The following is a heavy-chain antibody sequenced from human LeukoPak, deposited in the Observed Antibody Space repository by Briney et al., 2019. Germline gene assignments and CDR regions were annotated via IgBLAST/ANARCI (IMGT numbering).Heavy chain of an antibody. CDR1: GASISSSGYY. D-gene: IGHD4-11*01. V-gene: IGHV4-39*01. Sequence: SETLSLTCTVSGASISSSGYYWVWIRQPPGKGLEWIGSIYYSGRTYYNPSLKSRDTISVDTSKNQFSLKLSSVTAADTAVYYCARRYSNYFIDYWGQGTLVTVSS. CDR2: IYYSGRT. CDR3: ARRYSNYFIDY. J-gene: IGHJ4*02.